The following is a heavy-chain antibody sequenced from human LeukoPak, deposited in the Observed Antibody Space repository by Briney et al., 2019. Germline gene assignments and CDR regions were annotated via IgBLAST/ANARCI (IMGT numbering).Heavy chain of an antibody. J-gene: IGHJ4*02. CDR1: GGSISSYY. CDR3: AREGTTRGFDY. D-gene: IGHD3-10*01. V-gene: IGHV4-59*01. CDR2: IYYSGST. Sequence: PSETLSLTCTVSGGSISSYYWSWIRQPPGKGLEWIGYIYYSGSTNYNPSLKGRVTISVDTSKNQFSLKLSSVTAADTAVYYCAREGTTRGFDYWGQGTLVTVSS.